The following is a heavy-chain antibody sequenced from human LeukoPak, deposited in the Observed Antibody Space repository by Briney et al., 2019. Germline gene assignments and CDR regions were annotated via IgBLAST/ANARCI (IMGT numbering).Heavy chain of an antibody. CDR1: GVTISSYW. D-gene: IGHD6-19*01. J-gene: IGHJ4*02. V-gene: IGHV3-7*01. CDR2: IKQDGSEK. CDR3: ARDLQFSGWLY. Sequence: GGSLRLSCAASGVTISSYWMSWVRQTPGKGLAWVANIKQDGSEKNYLDSVKGRFTISRDNAKNSLYLQMNSLRVEDTAVYYCARDLQFSGWLYWGQGTLVTVSS.